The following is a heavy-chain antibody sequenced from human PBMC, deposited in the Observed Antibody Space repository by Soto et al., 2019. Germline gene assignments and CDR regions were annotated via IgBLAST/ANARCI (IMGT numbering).Heavy chain of an antibody. CDR3: ARATYYYDSSGYYYDAFDI. D-gene: IGHD3-22*01. V-gene: IGHV3-13*01. CDR1: GFTFSSYD. CDR2: IGTAGDT. Sequence: GGSLRLSCAASGFTFSSYDMHWFRQATGKGLEWVSAIGTAGDTYYPGSVKGRFTISRENAKNSLYLQMNSLRAEDTAVYYCARATYYYDSSGYYYDAFDIWGQGTMVTVS. J-gene: IGHJ3*02.